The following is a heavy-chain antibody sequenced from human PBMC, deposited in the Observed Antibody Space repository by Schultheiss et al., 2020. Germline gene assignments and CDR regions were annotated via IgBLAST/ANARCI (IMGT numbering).Heavy chain of an antibody. CDR3: ARDSTTVTTSWFDY. CDR2: IYYSGST. D-gene: IGHD4-17*01. Sequence: SETLSLTCTVSGGSFSGYYWSWIRQPPGKGLEWIGYIYYSGSTNYNPSLKSRVTISVDTSKNQFSLKLSSVTAADTAVYYCARDSTTVTTSWFDYWGQGILVTVSS. J-gene: IGHJ4*02. V-gene: IGHV4-59*01. CDR1: GGSFSGYY.